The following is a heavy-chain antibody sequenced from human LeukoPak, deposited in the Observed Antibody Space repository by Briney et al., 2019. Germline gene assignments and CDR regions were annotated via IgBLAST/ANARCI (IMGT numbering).Heavy chain of an antibody. V-gene: IGHV3-30*02. Sequence: GGSLRLSCAASGFTFSSYGMHWVRQAPGKGLEWVAFIRYDGSNKYYADSVKGRFTISRDNSKNTLYLQMNSLRAEDTAVYYCAKEVWDGDGGTEYYFDYWGQGTLVTVSS. J-gene: IGHJ4*02. CDR1: GFTFSSYG. CDR2: IRYDGSNK. D-gene: IGHD3-16*01. CDR3: AKEVWDGDGGTEYYFDY.